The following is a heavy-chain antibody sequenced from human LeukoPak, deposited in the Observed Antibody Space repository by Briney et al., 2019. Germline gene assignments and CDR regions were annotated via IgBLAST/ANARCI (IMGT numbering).Heavy chain of an antibody. J-gene: IGHJ4*02. V-gene: IGHV3-48*04. CDR2: IRSSDSTT. CDR3: AKRADSSAHFFDY. Sequence: GGSLRLSCAASGFSFSRYGMKWVRQAPGKGLEWLSYIRSSDSTTYYADSVKGRFTISRDNAKNSLYLQMNSLRVEDTDVYYCAKRADSSAHFFDYWGQGTLVTVSS. CDR1: GFSFSRYG. D-gene: IGHD3-22*01.